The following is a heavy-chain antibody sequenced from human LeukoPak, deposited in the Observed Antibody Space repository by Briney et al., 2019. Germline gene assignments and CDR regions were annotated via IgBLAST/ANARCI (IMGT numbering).Heavy chain of an antibody. CDR3: AKTYLKEDVY. CDR2: ISGSGGST. D-gene: IGHD2-8*01. V-gene: IGHV3-23*01. Sequence: GGSLRLSCATSGFTFSTYVMSWVRQAPRKGLEWVSAISGSGGSTYYADSVKGRFTISRDNSKNTLYLQMNSLRAEDTAIYYCAKTYLKEDVYWGQGTLVTVSS. CDR1: GFTFSTYV. J-gene: IGHJ4*02.